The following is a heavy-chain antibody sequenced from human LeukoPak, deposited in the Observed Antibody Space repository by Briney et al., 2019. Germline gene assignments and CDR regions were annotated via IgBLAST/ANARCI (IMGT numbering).Heavy chain of an antibody. CDR3: ASGFDWQNAFDM. D-gene: IGHD3-9*01. CDR2: INHSGST. CDR1: GGSFSGYY. Sequence: PSESLSLTCAVYGGSFSGYYWSWIRQPPGKGLEWIGEINHSGSTNYNPSLKSRVTISVDTSKNQFSLKLSSVIAADTAAYYCASGFDWQNAFDMWGQGTRVIVSS. J-gene: IGHJ3*02. V-gene: IGHV4-34*01.